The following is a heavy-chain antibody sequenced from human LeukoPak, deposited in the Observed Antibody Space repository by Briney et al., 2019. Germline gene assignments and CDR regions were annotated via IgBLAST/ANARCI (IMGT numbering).Heavy chain of an antibody. D-gene: IGHD6-19*01. CDR2: MSYGGDI. J-gene: IGHJ4*02. CDR1: GFAFSTYG. Sequence: GGSLRLSCIASGFAFSTYGMHWVRQAPGKGLEWVAIMSYGGDIQYTDSVKGRFTISRDSSKNTLYLQMNSLRAEDTAMYYCARVRGSGWYFDYWGQGTLVAVSS. V-gene: IGHV3-30*03. CDR3: ARVRGSGWYFDY.